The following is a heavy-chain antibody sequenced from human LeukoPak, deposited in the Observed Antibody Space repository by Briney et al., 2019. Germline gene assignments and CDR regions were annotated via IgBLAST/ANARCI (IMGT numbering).Heavy chain of an antibody. V-gene: IGHV3-21*01. CDR1: GFTFSSYS. J-gene: IGHJ4*02. Sequence: GGSLRLSCAASGFTFSSYSMKWVRQAPGKGLEWVSSISSSSSYIYHADSVKGRFTISRDNAKNSLYLQMNSLRAEDTAVYYCARVGGGYYLDYWGQGTLVTVSS. CDR2: ISSSSSYI. CDR3: ARVGGGYYLDY. D-gene: IGHD1-26*01.